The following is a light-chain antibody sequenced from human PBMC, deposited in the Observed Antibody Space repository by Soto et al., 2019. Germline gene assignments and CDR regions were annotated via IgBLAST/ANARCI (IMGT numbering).Light chain of an antibody. Sequence: EIVLTPSPAILSVSPGERATLSCRASQSISRSLAWYQQKPGQAPRLLISDASTRATGIPARFSGSGSGTEFTLTISSLQSEDFALYYCHQYNSWPPGTFGQGTKGDIK. V-gene: IGKV3-15*01. CDR2: DAS. CDR1: QSISRS. J-gene: IGKJ2*01. CDR3: HQYNSWPPGT.